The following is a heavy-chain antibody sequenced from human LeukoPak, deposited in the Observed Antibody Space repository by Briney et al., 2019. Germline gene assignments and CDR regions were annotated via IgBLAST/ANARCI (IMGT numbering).Heavy chain of an antibody. CDR1: GGSLSSYY. D-gene: IGHD6-13*01. Sequence: SETLSLTCTVSGGSLSSYYWSWIRQPPGKGLEWIGYIYYSGNTNYNPSLKSRVTISVVTSKNQFSLKLNFVTAADTAMYYCARMFRSSWYINWFDPWGQGTLVTVSS. V-gene: IGHV4-59*08. CDR2: IYYSGNT. CDR3: ARMFRSSWYINWFDP. J-gene: IGHJ5*02.